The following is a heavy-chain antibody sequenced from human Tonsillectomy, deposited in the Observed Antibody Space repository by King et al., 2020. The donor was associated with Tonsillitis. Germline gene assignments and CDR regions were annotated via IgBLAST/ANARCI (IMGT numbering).Heavy chain of an antibody. V-gene: IGHV1-2*02. J-gene: IGHJ4*02. D-gene: IGHD2-21*02. CDR2: INPNSGGT. CDR1: GYTFTGYY. Sequence: VQLVESGAEVKKPGASVKVSCKASGYTFTGYYMHWVRQAPGQGLEWMGWINPNSGGTTYAQKFQGRVTMTRDTSISTAYMELSRLRSDDTAVYYCARWVESDPHIVVVTGICGLDYWGQGTLVTVSS. CDR3: ARWVESDPHIVVVTGICGLDY.